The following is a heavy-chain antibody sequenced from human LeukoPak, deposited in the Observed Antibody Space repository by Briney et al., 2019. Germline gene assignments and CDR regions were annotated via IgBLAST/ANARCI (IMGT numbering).Heavy chain of an antibody. Sequence: PGGSLRLSCAASGFTFSSYGMHWVRQAPGKGLEWVVVIWYDGSNKYYADSVKGRFTISRDNSKNTLYLQMNSLRAEDTAVYYCARKISCGGDCYSLDYWGQGTLVTVSS. CDR1: GFTFSSYG. D-gene: IGHD2-21*01. CDR2: IWYDGSNK. V-gene: IGHV3-33*01. CDR3: ARKISCGGDCYSLDY. J-gene: IGHJ4*02.